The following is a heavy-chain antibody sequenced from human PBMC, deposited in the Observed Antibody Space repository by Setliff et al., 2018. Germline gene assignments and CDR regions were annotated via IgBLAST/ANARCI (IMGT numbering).Heavy chain of an antibody. CDR2: ISSYNGRT. CDR1: GHIFNSYG. Sequence: GASVKVSCKASGHIFNSYGISWVRQAPGQGLEWLGWISSYNGRTGYAQRFQDRVSLTTDTSTGAAHMELRSLRSDDTAVYYCAISTLSICSGGSCPNAFDVWGQGTMVTV. J-gene: IGHJ3*01. V-gene: IGHV1-18*01. D-gene: IGHD2-15*01. CDR3: AISTLSICSGGSCPNAFDV.